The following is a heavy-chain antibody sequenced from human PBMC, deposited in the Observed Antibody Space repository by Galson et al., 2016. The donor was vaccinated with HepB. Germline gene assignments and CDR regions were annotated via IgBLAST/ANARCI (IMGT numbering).Heavy chain of an antibody. V-gene: IGHV3-7*01. CDR2: IKEDGSEE. J-gene: IGHJ3*02. Sequence: SLRLSCAASGFTFSSYWMPWVRQAPGKGLEWVANIKEDGSEEYYVDSVKGRFTISRDNAKNSLFLQMNSLRVEDTAVYYCARGVGAADIWGQGTMVTVSS. D-gene: IGHD4/OR15-4a*01. CDR1: GFTFSSYW. CDR3: ARGVGAADI.